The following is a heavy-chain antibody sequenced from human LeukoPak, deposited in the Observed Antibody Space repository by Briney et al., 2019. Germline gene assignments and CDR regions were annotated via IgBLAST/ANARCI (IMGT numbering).Heavy chain of an antibody. V-gene: IGHV3-30*18. Sequence: GRSLRLSCAASGFTFSSYGMHWVRQAPGKGLEWVAVISYDGSNKYYGDSVKDRFTISRDNSKNTLYLQMNSLRGEDTAVYYCAKDHVWGFGYYFDDWGQGTLVTVSS. J-gene: IGHJ4*02. D-gene: IGHD3-16*01. CDR1: GFTFSSYG. CDR2: ISYDGSNK. CDR3: AKDHVWGFGYYFDD.